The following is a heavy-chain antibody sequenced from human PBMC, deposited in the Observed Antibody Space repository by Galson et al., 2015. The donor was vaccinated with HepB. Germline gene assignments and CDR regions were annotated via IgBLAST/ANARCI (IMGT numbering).Heavy chain of an antibody. CDR2: ISAYNGNT. D-gene: IGHD1-26*01. CDR1: GYTFTTYT. J-gene: IGHJ4*02. CDR3: AREGWELSYFDY. V-gene: IGHV1-18*01. Sequence: SVKVSCKASGYTFTTYTISWVRRAPGQGLEWMGWISAYNGNTNHAQKFQGRVTMTTDTSTSTAYMELRSLRSDDTAVYYCAREGWELSYFDYWGQGSLVTVSS.